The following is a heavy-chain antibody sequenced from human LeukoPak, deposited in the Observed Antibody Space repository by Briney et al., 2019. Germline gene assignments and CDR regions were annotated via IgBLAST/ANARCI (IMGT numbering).Heavy chain of an antibody. V-gene: IGHV1-2*02. J-gene: IGHJ6*02. CDR3: ARAGLLWFGETYSSAMDV. Sequence: ASVKLFCKASGYTFTGYYMHWVRQAPGQGLEWRGWINPNSGGTNYAEKVQGRVTMTRDTSMSTVYMELSRLRSNETAVYYCARAGLLWFGETYSSAMDVWGQGTPVTASS. CDR1: GYTFTGYY. CDR2: INPNSGGT. D-gene: IGHD3-10*01.